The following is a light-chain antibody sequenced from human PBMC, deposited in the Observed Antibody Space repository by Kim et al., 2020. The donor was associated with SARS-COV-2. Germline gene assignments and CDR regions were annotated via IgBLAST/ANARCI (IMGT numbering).Light chain of an antibody. CDR2: DNN. V-gene: IGLV1-51*01. CDR1: SSNLGNNY. CDR3: GTWDSSLSAVV. Sequence: GQKVTISCSGSSSNLGNNYVSWYQPLPGTAPKLLIYDNNKRPSGIPDRFSGSKSGTSATLGITGLQTGDEADYYCGTWDSSLSAVVFGGGTQLTVL. J-gene: IGLJ2*01.